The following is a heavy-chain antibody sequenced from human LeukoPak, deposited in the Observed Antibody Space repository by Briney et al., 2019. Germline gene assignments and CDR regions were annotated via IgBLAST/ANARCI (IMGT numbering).Heavy chain of an antibody. CDR2: IKQDGSEE. CDR3: ATSVVVAAISFDY. Sequence: GGSLRLSCAASGFTFSSYWMSWVRQAPGKGLEWVANIKQDGSEEYYVDSVKGRFTISRDNAKNSLYLQMNSLRAEDTAVYYCATSVVVAAISFDYWGQGTLVTVSS. CDR1: GFTFSSYW. V-gene: IGHV3-7*01. D-gene: IGHD2-15*01. J-gene: IGHJ4*02.